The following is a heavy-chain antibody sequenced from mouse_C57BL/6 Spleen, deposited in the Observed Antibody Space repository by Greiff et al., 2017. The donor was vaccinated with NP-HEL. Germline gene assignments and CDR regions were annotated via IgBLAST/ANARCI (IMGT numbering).Heavy chain of an antibody. CDR3: VREGITTVVERDYAMDY. J-gene: IGHJ4*01. D-gene: IGHD1-1*01. CDR1: GFSFNTYA. Sequence: EVKLMESGGGLVQPKGSLKLSCAASGFSFNTYAMNWVRQAPGKGLEWVARIRSKSNNYATYYADSVKDRFTISRDDSESMLYLQMNNLKTEDTAMYYCVREGITTVVERDYAMDYWGQGTSVTVSS. V-gene: IGHV10-1*01. CDR2: IRSKSNNYAT.